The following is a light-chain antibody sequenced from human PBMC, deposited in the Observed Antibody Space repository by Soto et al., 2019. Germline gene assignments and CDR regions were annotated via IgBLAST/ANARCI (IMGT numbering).Light chain of an antibody. CDR2: LNSDGSH. V-gene: IGLV4-69*01. J-gene: IGLJ1*01. Sequence: QLVLTQSPSASASLGASVKLTCTLSSGHSSYTIAWHQQQPEKGPRYLMKLNSDGSHSKGDGIPDRFSGSSSGAERYLTISSLQSEDEADYCCQTWGTGFYVFGTGTKLTVL. CDR1: SGHSSYT. CDR3: QTWGTGFYV.